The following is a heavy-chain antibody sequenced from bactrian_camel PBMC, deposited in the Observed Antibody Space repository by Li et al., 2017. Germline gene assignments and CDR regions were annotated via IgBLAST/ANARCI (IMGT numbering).Heavy chain of an antibody. Sequence: QVQLVESGGDLVQPGGSLRLSCAASGFTFSTYYMYWVRQAPGKGLEWVSSINSGSATTYYTDSVKGRFTVSRDNAKNTVYLQMNSLKPEDTAVYYCATGESWYVYHPNAASEYNYWGQGTQVTVS. CDR3: ATGESWYVYHPNAASEYNY. CDR1: GFTFSTYY. V-gene: IGHV3S1*01. D-gene: IGHD6*01. J-gene: IGHJ4*01. CDR2: INSGSATT.